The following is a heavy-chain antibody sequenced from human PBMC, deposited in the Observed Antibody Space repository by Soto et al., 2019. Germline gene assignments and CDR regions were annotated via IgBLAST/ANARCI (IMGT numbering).Heavy chain of an antibody. CDR3: ARGVATIGP. CDR2: IYYSGST. J-gene: IGHJ5*02. Sequence: QVQLQESGPRLVKPSETLSLTCTVSGDSISSYYWTWIRQPPGKGLEWIGYIYYSGSTNYNPSLKSRVTISVDTSKNQFSLKLPSVTAADTAVYYCARGVATIGPWGQGTLVTVSS. D-gene: IGHD5-12*01. CDR1: GDSISSYY. V-gene: IGHV4-59*01.